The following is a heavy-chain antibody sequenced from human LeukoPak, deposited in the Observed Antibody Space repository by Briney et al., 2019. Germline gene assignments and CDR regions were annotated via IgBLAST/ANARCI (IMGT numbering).Heavy chain of an antibody. CDR2: ISGNSGKT. CDR3: ARNAGSYFEFAP. Sequence: ASVKVSCKTSGYTFSTYGLSWVRQAPGQGIEWMGWISGNSGKTHYAQKFQDRVTLTTDTSSTTAFMELRSLRSDDTAMYYCARNAGSYFEFAPWGQGTLVTVSS. CDR1: GYTFSTYG. J-gene: IGHJ5*02. D-gene: IGHD1-26*01. V-gene: IGHV1-18*01.